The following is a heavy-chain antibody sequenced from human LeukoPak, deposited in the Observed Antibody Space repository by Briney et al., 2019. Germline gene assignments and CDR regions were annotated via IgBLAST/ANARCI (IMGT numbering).Heavy chain of an antibody. Sequence: ASVKVSCKASGYTFTSYAMNWVRQAPGQGLEWMRWINTNTGNPTYAQGFTGRFVFSLDTSVSTAYLQISSLKAEDTAVYYCARVGSGWDYYMDVWGKGTTVTVSS. CDR2: INTNTGNP. D-gene: IGHD6-19*01. V-gene: IGHV7-4-1*02. CDR3: ARVGSGWDYYMDV. J-gene: IGHJ6*03. CDR1: GYTFTSYA.